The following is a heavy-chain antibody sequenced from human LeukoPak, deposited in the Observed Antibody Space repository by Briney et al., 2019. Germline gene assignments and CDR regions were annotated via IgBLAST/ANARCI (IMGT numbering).Heavy chain of an antibody. CDR2: IHTSGAS. D-gene: IGHD1-26*01. Sequence: SETLSLTCTVSGASISNYYWSWIRQTPEKGLEWMGNIHTSGASRYYPSLDSRLTLSIDTSRNHLSLKLTSVTAADTAVYFCARLGSYHDFWGQGALVTVSS. CDR1: GASISNYY. CDR3: ARLGSYHDF. J-gene: IGHJ4*02. V-gene: IGHV4-4*09.